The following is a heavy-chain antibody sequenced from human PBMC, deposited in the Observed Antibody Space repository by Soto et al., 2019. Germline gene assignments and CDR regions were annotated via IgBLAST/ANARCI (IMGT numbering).Heavy chain of an antibody. Sequence: VQLVQSGAEVKKPGASVKVSCKVSGDTLTELSIHWVRQAPGKGLEWMGRFDPEDDEIVYAQKFQGRVTMTEDTSTDTSYMEVTSLTSEDTAVYYCAAERLGFCASDNCYRHYFDSWGQGTLVIVSS. V-gene: IGHV1-24*01. CDR2: FDPEDDEI. J-gene: IGHJ4*02. CDR3: AAERLGFCASDNCYRHYFDS. CDR1: GDTLTELS. D-gene: IGHD2-8*02.